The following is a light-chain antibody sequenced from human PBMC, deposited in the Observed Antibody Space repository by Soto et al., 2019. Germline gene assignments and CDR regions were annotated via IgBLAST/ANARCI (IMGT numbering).Light chain of an antibody. CDR1: QGIRSY. CDR3: QQYGSSPLT. Sequence: IQLTHSPSSLSPSVGDRVTITCRASQGIRSYLGWYQQKPGKAPNLLIYEASTLHRGVPSRFSGGGSGTDFTLTISRLENEDFAVDYCQQYGSSPLTFGGGTKVDIK. J-gene: IGKJ4*01. V-gene: IGKV1-9*01. CDR2: EAS.